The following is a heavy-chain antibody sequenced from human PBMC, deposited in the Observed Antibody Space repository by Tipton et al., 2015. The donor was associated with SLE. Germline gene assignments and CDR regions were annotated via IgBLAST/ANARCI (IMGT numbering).Heavy chain of an antibody. CDR2: IYYDGTA. CDR1: GASVRSTSYH. J-gene: IGHJ6*03. V-gene: IGHV4-39*07. Sequence: TLSLTCFVSGASVRSTSYHWGWIRQPPGKGLEWIGNIYYDGTAYSTPSLESRVSISVDPSQNQVSLRLASVTAADTAVYYGAREPVYYYCDMDVRGKGTTGSVS. CDR3: AREPVYYYCDMDV.